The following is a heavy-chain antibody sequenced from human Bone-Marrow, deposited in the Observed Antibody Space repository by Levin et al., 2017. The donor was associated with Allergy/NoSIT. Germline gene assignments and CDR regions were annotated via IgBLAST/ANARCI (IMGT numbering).Heavy chain of an antibody. J-gene: IGHJ3*02. CDR1: GFIFSNYW. V-gene: IGHV3-7*03. Sequence: LSLTCAASGFIFSNYWMSWVRQAPGKGLEWVANIKQDGSEKYYVDSVKGRFTISRDNAKNSLYLQMNTLRAEDTAIYYCAKNQWLVYDVFNIWGQGTMVTVSS. CDR2: IKQDGSEK. D-gene: IGHD6-19*01. CDR3: AKNQWLVYDVFNI.